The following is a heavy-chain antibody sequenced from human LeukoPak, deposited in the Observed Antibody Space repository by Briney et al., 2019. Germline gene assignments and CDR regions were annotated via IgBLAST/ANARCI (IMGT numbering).Heavy chain of an antibody. CDR1: GGSFSGYY. Sequence: SETLSLTRAVYGGSFSGYYWSWIRQPPGKGLEWIGEINNSGSTNYNPSLKSRVTISVDSSKNQFCLKLSCVTAADTAVYYCARGRYYYGSGSYYPLDYWGQGTLVTVSS. CDR3: ARGRYYYGSGSYYPLDY. D-gene: IGHD3-10*01. CDR2: INNSGST. J-gene: IGHJ4*02. V-gene: IGHV4-34*01.